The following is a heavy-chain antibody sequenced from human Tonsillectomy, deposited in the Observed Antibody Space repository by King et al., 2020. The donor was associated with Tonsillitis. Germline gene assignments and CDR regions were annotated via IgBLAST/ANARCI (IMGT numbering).Heavy chain of an antibody. V-gene: IGHV3-48*01. J-gene: IGHJ4*02. D-gene: IGHD3-10*01. CDR1: GFTFSSYS. CDR2: ISPSSGTI. CDR3: ARGDYYGSGSLLY. Sequence: VQLVESGGGLVQPGGSLRLSSAASGFTFSSYSMKWVRQAPGKGLEWVSYISPSSGTIYYADSVMGRFTISRDNGKNSLYLQMNSLRVEDTAVYYCARGDYYGSGSLLYWGQGTLVTVSS.